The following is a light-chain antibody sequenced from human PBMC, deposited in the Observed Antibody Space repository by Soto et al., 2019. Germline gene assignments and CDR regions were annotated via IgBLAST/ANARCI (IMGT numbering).Light chain of an antibody. CDR1: QSVSGRQ. Sequence: EIVLTQSPGTLSLSPGVRATLSCRASQSVSGRQLAWYQQKPGQAPRLLIYDASSRATGIPDRFSGSGSGTDLTLTISRLEPEDFAVYYCQQYGSSPPYTFGQGTKLEIK. CDR3: QQYGSSPPYT. V-gene: IGKV3-20*01. J-gene: IGKJ2*01. CDR2: DAS.